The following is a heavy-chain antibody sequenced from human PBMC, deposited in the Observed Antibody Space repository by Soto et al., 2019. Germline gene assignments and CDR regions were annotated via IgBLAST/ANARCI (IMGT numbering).Heavy chain of an antibody. J-gene: IGHJ4*02. CDR1: GFTFSSYS. Sequence: EVQLVESGGGLVKPGGSLRLSCAASGFTFSSYSMNWVRQATGKGLEWVSSISSSSSYIYYADSVKGRFTISRDNAKNSLYLQMNSLRAEDTAVYYCARDEVPGGLFDYWGQGTLVTVSS. V-gene: IGHV3-21*01. D-gene: IGHD3-10*01. CDR3: ARDEVPGGLFDY. CDR2: ISSSSSYI.